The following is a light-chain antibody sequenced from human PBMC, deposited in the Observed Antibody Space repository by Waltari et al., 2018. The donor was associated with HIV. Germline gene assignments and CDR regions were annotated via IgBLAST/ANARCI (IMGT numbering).Light chain of an antibody. V-gene: IGKV3-15*01. CDR3: QQYDRGPQN. CDR1: QSVYNN. Sequence: EIVMTQSPVSLSVSPGAGATLSCRASQSVYNNVAWYQQQSGQAPRLLIFGASTRASGVPLRFRGSGSGTEFTLTISSLRSEDFVVYYCQQYDRGPQNFGQGTKLEIK. CDR2: GAS. J-gene: IGKJ2*01.